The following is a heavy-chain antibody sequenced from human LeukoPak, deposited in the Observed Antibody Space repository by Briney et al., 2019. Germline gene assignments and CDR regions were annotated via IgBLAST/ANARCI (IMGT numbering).Heavy chain of an antibody. CDR2: ISYDGSNK. CDR3: ARGVWGRAVAGPENFDY. D-gene: IGHD6-19*01. CDR1: GFTFSSYG. Sequence: GGSLRLSCAASGFTFSSYGMHWVRQAPGKGLEWVAIISYDGSNKYYADSVKGRFTISRDNSKNTLYLQMNSLRAENTAVYYCARGVWGRAVAGPENFDYWGQGTLVTVSS. J-gene: IGHJ4*02. V-gene: IGHV3-30*03.